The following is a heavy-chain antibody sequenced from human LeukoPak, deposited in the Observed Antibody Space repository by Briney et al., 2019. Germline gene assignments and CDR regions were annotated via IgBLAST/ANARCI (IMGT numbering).Heavy chain of an antibody. Sequence: GGSLRLSCAASGFTFSSYEMNRVRQAPGKGLEWVSYISSSGSTIYYADSVKGRFTISRDNAKNSLYLQMNSLRAEDTAVYYCARGLYDILTGYYGHWGQGTLVTVSS. V-gene: IGHV3-48*03. CDR3: ARGLYDILTGYYGH. J-gene: IGHJ4*02. CDR2: ISSSGSTI. CDR1: GFTFSSYE. D-gene: IGHD3-9*01.